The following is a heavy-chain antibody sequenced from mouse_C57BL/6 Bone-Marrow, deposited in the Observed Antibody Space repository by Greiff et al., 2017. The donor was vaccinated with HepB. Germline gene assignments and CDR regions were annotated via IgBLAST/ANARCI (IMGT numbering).Heavy chain of an antibody. J-gene: IGHJ3*01. CDR1: GFSFNTYA. Sequence: EVKLMESGGGLVQPKGSLKLSCAASGFSFNTYAMNWVRQAPGKGLEWVARIRSKSNNYATYYADSVKDRFTISRDDSESKLYLQMNNLKTEDTAMYYCVRHGGTTYWGQGTLVTVSA. CDR2: IRSKSNNYAT. D-gene: IGHD3-3*01. CDR3: VRHGGTTY. V-gene: IGHV10-1*01.